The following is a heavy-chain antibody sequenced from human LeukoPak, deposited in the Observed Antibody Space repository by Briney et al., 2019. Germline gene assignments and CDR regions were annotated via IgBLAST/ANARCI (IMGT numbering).Heavy chain of an antibody. V-gene: IGHV3-74*01. CDR2: INSDGSTT. Sequence: PGGSLRLSCAASGFTFSSYWMYWVRQAPGKGLVWVSRINSDGSTTSYADSVKGRFTISRENAKNTLYLQMNSLRAEDTAVYYCARVGTTSNFYYYYGMDVWGQGTTVTVSS. D-gene: IGHD2/OR15-2a*01. CDR1: GFTFSSYW. CDR3: ARVGTTSNFYYYYGMDV. J-gene: IGHJ6*02.